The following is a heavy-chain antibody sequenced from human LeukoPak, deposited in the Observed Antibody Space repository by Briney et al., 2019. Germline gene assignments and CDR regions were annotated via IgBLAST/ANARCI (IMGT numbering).Heavy chain of an antibody. V-gene: IGHV4-4*07. CDR3: ARGCSSTSCYFSGGNWFDP. CDR1: GAFSSSYY. J-gene: IGHJ5*02. Sequence: PSETLSLTCSVSGAFSSSYYWTWIRQPAGKGLEWIWRIYTGGSANYNPSLRSRVNMSVDKSKNQFSLKLSSVTAADTAVYYCARGCSSTSCYFSGGNWFDPWGQGTLVIVSS. CDR2: IYTGGSA. D-gene: IGHD2-2*01.